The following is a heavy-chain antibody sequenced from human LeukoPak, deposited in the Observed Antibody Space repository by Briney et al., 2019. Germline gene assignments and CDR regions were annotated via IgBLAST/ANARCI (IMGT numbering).Heavy chain of an antibody. CDR3: ARVKTVVKFYYYGMDV. D-gene: IGHD2-15*01. CDR1: GGSFSGYY. J-gene: IGHJ6*02. Sequence: SETLSLTCAVYGGSFSGYYWSWIRQPPGKGLEWIGEINHSGSTNHNPSLKSRVTISVDTSKNQFSLKLSSVTAADTAVYYCARVKTVVKFYYYGMDVWGQGTTVTVSS. CDR2: INHSGST. V-gene: IGHV4-34*01.